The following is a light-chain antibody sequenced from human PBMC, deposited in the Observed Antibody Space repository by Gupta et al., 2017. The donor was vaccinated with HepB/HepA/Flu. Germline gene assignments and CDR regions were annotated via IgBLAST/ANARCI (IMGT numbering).Light chain of an antibody. J-gene: IGLJ3*02. CDR2: SNN. CDR3: AAWDDSLNGWV. Sequence: GTLGHRVTISCSGSSSNIGSNTVNWYQQLPGTAPKLLIDSNNQRPSGVPDRFSGSKSGTSASLAISGLQSEDEADYYCAAWDDSLNGWVFGGGTKLTVL. CDR1: SSNIGSNT. V-gene: IGLV1-44*01.